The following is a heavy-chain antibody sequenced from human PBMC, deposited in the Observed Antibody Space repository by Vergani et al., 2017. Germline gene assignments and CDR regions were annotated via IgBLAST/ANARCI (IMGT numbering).Heavy chain of an antibody. CDR2: ISWNSGSI. CDR1: GFTFDDYA. CDR3: AKEAYNWNPAGLYYYYYMDV. V-gene: IGHV3-9*01. J-gene: IGHJ6*03. D-gene: IGHD1-20*01. Sequence: EVQLLESGGGLVQPGGSLRLSCAASGFTFDDYAMHWVRQAPGKGLEWVSGISWNSGSIGYADSVKGRFTISRDNAKNSLYLQMNSLRAEDTAVYYCAKEAYNWNPAGLYYYYYMDVWGKGTTVTVSS.